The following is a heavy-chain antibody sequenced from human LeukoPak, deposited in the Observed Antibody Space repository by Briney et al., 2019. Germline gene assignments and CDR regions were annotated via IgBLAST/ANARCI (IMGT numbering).Heavy chain of an antibody. Sequence: GRSLTLSCAASGFTFRSFGMHWVRQAPGKGLEWVAVISRDGRDKYYADPVKGRFTISRDNSKDTLDLQMDSLRVEDTAVYYCAKESLLQDVVVVPAAFDYFDYWGQGTLVTVSS. CDR1: GFTFRSFG. CDR3: AKESLLQDVVVVPAAFDYFDY. CDR2: ISRDGRDK. D-gene: IGHD2-2*01. V-gene: IGHV3-30*18. J-gene: IGHJ4*02.